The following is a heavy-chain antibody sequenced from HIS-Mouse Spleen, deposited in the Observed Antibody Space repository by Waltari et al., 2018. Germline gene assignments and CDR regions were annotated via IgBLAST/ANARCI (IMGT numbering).Heavy chain of an antibody. V-gene: IGHV4-38-2*02. CDR3: ARVKTGDAFDI. CDR1: GYSISSGYY. J-gene: IGHJ3*02. D-gene: IGHD7-27*01. CDR2: IYHGGST. Sequence: QVQLQESGPGLVKPSETLSLTCTVSGYSISSGYYWGWIRQPPGKGLEWIGSIYHGGSTYYNPSLKSRVTISVDTSKNQFSLKLSSVTAADTAVYYCARVKTGDAFDIWGQGTMVTVSS.